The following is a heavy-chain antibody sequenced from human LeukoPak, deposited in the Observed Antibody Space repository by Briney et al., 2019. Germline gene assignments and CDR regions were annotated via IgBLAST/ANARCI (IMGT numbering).Heavy chain of an antibody. CDR2: IYYSGST. J-gene: IGHJ3*02. CDR1: GGSISSSSYY. CDR3: AREPLVIAVAGIRIRGGAFDI. V-gene: IGHV4-39*02. D-gene: IGHD6-19*01. Sequence: PSETLSLTCTVSGGSISSSSYYWGWIRQPPGKGLEWIGSIYYSGSTYYNPSLKSRVTISVDTSKNQFSLKLSSVTAADTAVYYCAREPLVIAVAGIRIRGGAFDIWGQGTMVTVSS.